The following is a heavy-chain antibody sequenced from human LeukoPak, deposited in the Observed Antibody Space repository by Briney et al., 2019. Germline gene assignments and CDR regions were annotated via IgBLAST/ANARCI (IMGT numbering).Heavy chain of an antibody. CDR1: GFTFSSYW. J-gene: IGHJ5*02. CDR2: INTDGSST. D-gene: IGHD2-15*01. Sequence: PGGSLRLSCAASGFTFSSYWMHWVRQAPGKGLVWVSRINTDGSSTNYADSVKGRFTISRDNAKNMLYLQMNSLRAEDTAVYYCVPLGGYRSGGSCYHWGQGTLVTVSS. V-gene: IGHV3-74*01. CDR3: VPLGGYRSGGSCYH.